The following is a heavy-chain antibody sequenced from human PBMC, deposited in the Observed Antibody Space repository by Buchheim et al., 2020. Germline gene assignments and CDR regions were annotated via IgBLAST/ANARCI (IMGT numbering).Heavy chain of an antibody. CDR1: GFSLSTSGVG. Sequence: QITLKESGPTLVKPTQTLTLTCTFSGFSLSTSGVGVGWIRQPPGKALEWLALIYWNDDKRYSPSLKRRLTITKDTSKTQVALTMTNMDPVDTATYYCAHSPFEPSGWELRPRFDYWGQGTL. CDR2: IYWNDDK. V-gene: IGHV2-5*01. CDR3: AHSPFEPSGWELRPRFDY. D-gene: IGHD1-26*01. J-gene: IGHJ4*02.